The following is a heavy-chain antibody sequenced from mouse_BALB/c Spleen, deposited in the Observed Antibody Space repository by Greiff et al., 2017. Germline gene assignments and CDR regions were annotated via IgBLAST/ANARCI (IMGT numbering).Heavy chain of an antibody. CDR3: ERGRFDY. Sequence: QVQLKQSGAELMKPGASVKISCKATGYTFSSYWIEWVKQRPGHGLEWIGEILPGSGSTNYNEKFKGKATFTADTSSNTAYMQLSSLTSEDSAVYYCERGRFDYWGQGTTLTVSS. J-gene: IGHJ2*01. CDR1: GYTFSSYW. V-gene: IGHV1-9*01. CDR2: ILPGSGST.